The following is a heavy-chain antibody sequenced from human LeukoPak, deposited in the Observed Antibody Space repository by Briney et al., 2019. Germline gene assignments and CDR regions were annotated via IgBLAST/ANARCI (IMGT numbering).Heavy chain of an antibody. CDR3: TRGSSGYDLQYYFDY. J-gene: IGHJ4*02. CDR1: GFTFSSYA. D-gene: IGHD3-22*01. CDR2: ISYDGSNK. V-gene: IGHV3-30-3*01. Sequence: GGSLRLSCAASGFTFSSYAMHWVRQAPGKGLEWVAVISYDGSNKYHADSVKGRFTISRDNSKNTLYLQMNSLRAEDTALYYCTRGSSGYDLQYYFDYWGQGTLVTVSS.